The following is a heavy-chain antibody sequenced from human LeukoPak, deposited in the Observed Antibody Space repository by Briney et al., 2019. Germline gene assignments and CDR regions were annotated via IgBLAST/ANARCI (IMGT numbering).Heavy chain of an antibody. CDR3: ARTARQLGYCSSTSCSRGYYYYYYMDV. CDR1: GGTFSSYA. V-gene: IGHV1-69*05. D-gene: IGHD2-2*01. Sequence: GASVKVSCKASGGTFSSYAISWVRQAPGQGLEWMGGIIPIFGTANYAQKFQGRVTITTDESTSTAYMELSSLRSEDTAVYYCARTARQLGYCSSTSCSRGYYYYYYMDVWGKGTTVTVSS. J-gene: IGHJ6*03. CDR2: IIPIFGTA.